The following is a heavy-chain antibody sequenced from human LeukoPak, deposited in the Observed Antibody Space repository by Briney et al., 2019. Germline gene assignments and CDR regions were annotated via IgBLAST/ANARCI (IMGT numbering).Heavy chain of an antibody. CDR3: ARSSRIAAAGTPFDY. D-gene: IGHD6-13*01. CDR1: GGSISSYY. CDR2: IYYSGST. Sequence: PSETLSLTCTVSGGSISSYYWSWIRQPPGKGLEWIGYIYYSGSTNYNPSLKSRVTISVDTSKNQFSLRLSSVTAADTAVYYCARSSRIAAAGTPFDYWGQGTLVTVSS. J-gene: IGHJ4*02. V-gene: IGHV4-59*08.